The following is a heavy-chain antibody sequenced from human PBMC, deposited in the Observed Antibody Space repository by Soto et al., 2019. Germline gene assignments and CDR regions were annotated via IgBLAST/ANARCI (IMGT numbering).Heavy chain of an antibody. V-gene: IGHV3-30-3*01. CDR1: GFTFSSYA. CDR3: ARPLWRDDDNWGYFDL. Sequence: QVQLVESGGGVVQPGRSLRLSCAASGFTFSSYAMHWVRQAPGEGLEWVAVISYDGSNKYYADSVKGRFTISRDNSNNTLDLQMNSLRAEDTAVYYCARPLWRDDDNWGYFDLWGRGTLVTVSS. J-gene: IGHJ2*01. D-gene: IGHD1-1*01. CDR2: ISYDGSNK.